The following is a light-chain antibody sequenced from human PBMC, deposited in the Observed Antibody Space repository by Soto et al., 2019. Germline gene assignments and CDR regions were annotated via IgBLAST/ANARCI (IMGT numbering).Light chain of an antibody. CDR2: AAS. CDR3: QQSYSTPTWT. J-gene: IGKJ1*01. V-gene: IGKV1-39*01. CDR1: QTISNY. Sequence: DLQMTQSPSSLSASVGDRVTITCRASQTISNYLNWYQQKPGKAPRLLIYAASNFQSGVPSRFRGSGSGTDFTLTISSLQPEDFATYYCQQSYSTPTWTFGQGTKVEI.